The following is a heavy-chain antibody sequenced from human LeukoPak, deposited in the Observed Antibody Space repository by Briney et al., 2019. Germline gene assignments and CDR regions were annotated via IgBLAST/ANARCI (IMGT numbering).Heavy chain of an antibody. CDR1: GDSVSSNSAT. J-gene: IGHJ3*02. V-gene: IGHV6-1*01. CDR2: TYHRSRWYY. D-gene: IGHD6-13*01. Sequence: SQTLSLTCAISGDSVSSNSATWDWIRQSPSRGVEWLGRTYHRSRWYYDYAVSVKSRITINPETSKNQFSLQLTSVIPEDTAVYYCAYTSSSMPDAFDIWGQGTMVIVSS. CDR3: AYTSSSMPDAFDI.